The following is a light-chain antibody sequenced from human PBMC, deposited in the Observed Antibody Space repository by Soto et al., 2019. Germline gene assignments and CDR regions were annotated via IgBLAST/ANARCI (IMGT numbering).Light chain of an antibody. CDR3: QQRSNWPRGT. CDR2: AAS. CDR1: QSISSY. J-gene: IGKJ1*01. Sequence: IVLTQSPGTLSLSPGKRTTLSCTASQSISSYLGWYQQKPRQAPRLLIYAASTRATGIPSRFSGSGSGTDFTLTISSLEPEDFVVYYCQQRSNWPRGTFGQGTKVDI. V-gene: IGKV3-11*01.